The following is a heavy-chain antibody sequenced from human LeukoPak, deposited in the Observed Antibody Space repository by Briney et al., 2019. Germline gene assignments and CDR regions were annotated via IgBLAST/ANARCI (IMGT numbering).Heavy chain of an antibody. CDR1: GGSISSYY. Sequence: SETLSLTCTVSGGSISSYYWSWIRQPPGKGLEWIGYIHYSGSTNYNPSLKSRVTISVDTSKNQFSLKLSSVTAADTAVYYCARVRGLTGYYDWFDPWGQGTLVTVSS. CDR3: ARVRGLTGYYDWFDP. J-gene: IGHJ5*02. CDR2: IHYSGST. D-gene: IGHD3-9*01. V-gene: IGHV4-59*01.